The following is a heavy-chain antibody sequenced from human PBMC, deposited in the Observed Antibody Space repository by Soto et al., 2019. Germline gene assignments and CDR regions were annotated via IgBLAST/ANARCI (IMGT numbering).Heavy chain of an antibody. J-gene: IGHJ4*02. Sequence: PGGSLRLSCAASGFTFSSYSMNWVRQAPGKGLEWVSSISSSSSYIYYADSVKGRFTISRDNAKNSLYLQMNSLRAEDTAVYYCARGTGYYDSSGYFDYWGQGTLVTVSS. CDR1: GFTFSSYS. D-gene: IGHD3-22*01. V-gene: IGHV3-21*01. CDR2: ISSSSSYI. CDR3: ARGTGYYDSSGYFDY.